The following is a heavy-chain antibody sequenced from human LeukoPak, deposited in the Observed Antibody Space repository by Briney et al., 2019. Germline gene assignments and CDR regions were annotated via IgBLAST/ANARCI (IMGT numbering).Heavy chain of an antibody. Sequence: PGGSLRLSCVASGFRFSDYYMSWIRQAPGKGLEWISYISNSGNTIYHADSVKGRFTISRDNAKNSLYLQMNSLRAEDTAVYYCARDKYYYDSGNSLRYDYWGQGSLVTVSS. V-gene: IGHV3-11*01. CDR2: ISNSGNTI. D-gene: IGHD3-10*01. J-gene: IGHJ4*02. CDR1: GFRFSDYY. CDR3: ARDKYYYDSGNSLRYDY.